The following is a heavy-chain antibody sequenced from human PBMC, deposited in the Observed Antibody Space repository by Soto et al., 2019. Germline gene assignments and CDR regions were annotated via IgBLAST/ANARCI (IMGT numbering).Heavy chain of an antibody. CDR2: TYYRSKWYN. Sequence: PSQTLSLTCAISGDSVSSNSAAWNWIRQSPSRGLEWLGRTYYRSKWYNDYAVSVKSRITINPDTSKNQFSLQLNSVTPEDTAVYYCAKDTTTFGGVIDAYYYYGMDVWGQGTTVTVSS. CDR3: AKDTTTFGGVIDAYYYYGMDV. V-gene: IGHV6-1*01. D-gene: IGHD3-16*02. J-gene: IGHJ6*02. CDR1: GDSVSSNSAA.